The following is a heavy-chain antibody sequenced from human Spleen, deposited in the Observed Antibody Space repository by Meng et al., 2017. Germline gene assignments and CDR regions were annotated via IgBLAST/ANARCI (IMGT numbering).Heavy chain of an antibody. Sequence: EVQLVESGGDLVQPGVSMRLSCGASVVTLVGHWVHWVGQVPGEGLSWVSRTNSDGSITNYAVSVRGRFTISRDDAKNTVYLQMNSLRVEDTAVYYCARDFGGWYDVWGQGTLVTVSS. J-gene: IGHJ5*02. D-gene: IGHD3-3*01. CDR3: ARDFGGWYDV. V-gene: IGHV3-74*01. CDR2: TNSDGSIT. CDR1: VVTLVGHW.